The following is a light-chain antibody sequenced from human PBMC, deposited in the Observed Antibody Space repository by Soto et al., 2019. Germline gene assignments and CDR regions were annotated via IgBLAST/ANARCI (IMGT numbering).Light chain of an antibody. V-gene: IGKV1-5*01. CDR1: QSISNW. CDR2: DAS. J-gene: IGKJ1*01. CDR3: QQYNSNSWT. Sequence: DIQMTQSPSTLSASVGDRVTITCRASQSISNWLAWYQQKPGKAPKLLIYDASSLESGVPSRFSGSGSGADFTLTISSLQTDDFATYYCQQYNSNSWTFGQGTKVEIK.